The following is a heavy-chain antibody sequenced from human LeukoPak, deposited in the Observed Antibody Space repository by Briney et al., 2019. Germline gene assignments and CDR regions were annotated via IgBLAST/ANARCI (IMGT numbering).Heavy chain of an antibody. J-gene: IGHJ4*02. CDR1: GYTFTSYY. Sequence: ASVKVSCKASGYTFTSYYMHWVRQAPGQGLEWMGIINPSGGSTTYAQKFQGRVTMSRDTSTSTVYMELSSLRSEDTAVYYCARAYYHDSSGYYFPLDYWGQGTLVTVSS. CDR3: ARAYYHDSSGYYFPLDY. CDR2: INPSGGST. V-gene: IGHV1-46*01. D-gene: IGHD3-22*01.